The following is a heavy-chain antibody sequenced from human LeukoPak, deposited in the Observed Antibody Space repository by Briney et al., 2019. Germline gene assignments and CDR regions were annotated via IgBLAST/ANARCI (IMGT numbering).Heavy chain of an antibody. J-gene: IGHJ4*02. CDR2: IYSRGST. D-gene: IGHD1-26*01. CDR1: GASISGSGYY. V-gene: IGHV4-39*01. CDR3: AKSGGYGLIDY. Sequence: SETLSLTCPVSGASISGSGYYWGWIRQPPGMGLEWIGSIYSRGSTYYNASLQSRVTISIETSKNQISLRLNSVTAADTAMYYCAKSGGYGLIDYWGQGTLVTVSS.